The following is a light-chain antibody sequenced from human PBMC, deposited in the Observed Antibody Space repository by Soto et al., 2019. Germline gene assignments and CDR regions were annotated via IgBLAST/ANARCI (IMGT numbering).Light chain of an antibody. V-gene: IGKV1-27*01. Sequence: DIQMTQSPSSLSASVGDRVTITCRASQAISNYLGWYQHKPGKVPKLLIYAASTLQSGVPPRFSGSGSGTDFTLTINSLQPEDVASYYCQNSNSDQYSFGQGTKLEIK. CDR1: QAISNY. CDR2: AAS. CDR3: QNSNSDQYS. J-gene: IGKJ2*03.